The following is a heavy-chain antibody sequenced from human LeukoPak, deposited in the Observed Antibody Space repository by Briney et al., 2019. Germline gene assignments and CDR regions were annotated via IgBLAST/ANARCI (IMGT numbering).Heavy chain of an antibody. CDR2: INPNSGGT. CDR3: ARSSGGSYYYYYYGMDV. CDR1: GYTFTGYY. J-gene: IGHJ6*02. Sequence: ASVKVSCKASGYTFTGYYMHWVRQAPGQGLEWMGRINPNSGGTNYAQKFQGRVTMPRDTSISTAYMELSRLRSDDTAVYYCARSSGGSYYYYYYGMDVWGQGTTVTVSS. D-gene: IGHD1-26*01. V-gene: IGHV1-2*06.